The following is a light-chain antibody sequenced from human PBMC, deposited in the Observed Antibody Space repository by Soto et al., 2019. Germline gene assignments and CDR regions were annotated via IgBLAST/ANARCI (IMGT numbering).Light chain of an antibody. CDR1: QSISSY. J-gene: IGKJ1*01. Sequence: DIQMTQSPSSLSASVGDRVSITCRASQSISSYLSWYQQKPGKAPRLLIDSTFSLQSDVPSRFSGSGSGTDFTLTISSLQPEEFATYYCLQNYSPPWTFGQGTKVEI. CDR3: LQNYSPPWT. V-gene: IGKV1-39*01. CDR2: STF.